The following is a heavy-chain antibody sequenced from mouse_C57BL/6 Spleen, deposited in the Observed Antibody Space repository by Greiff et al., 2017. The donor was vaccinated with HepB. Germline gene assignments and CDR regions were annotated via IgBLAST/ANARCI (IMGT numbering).Heavy chain of an antibody. CDR3: ARELGRRNAMDY. CDR1: GFTFSSYA. CDR2: ISDGGSYT. Sequence: DVKLVESGGGLVKPGGSLKLSCAASGFTFSSYAMSWVRQTPEKRLEWVATISDGGSYTYYPDNVKGRFTISRDNAKNNLYLQMSHLKSEDTAMYYCARELGRRNAMDYWGQGTSVTVSS. V-gene: IGHV5-4*01. J-gene: IGHJ4*01. D-gene: IGHD4-1*01.